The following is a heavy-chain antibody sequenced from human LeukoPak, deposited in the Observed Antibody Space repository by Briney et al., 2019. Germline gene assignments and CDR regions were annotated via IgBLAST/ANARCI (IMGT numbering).Heavy chain of an antibody. CDR2: IYYSGAT. D-gene: IGHD3-22*01. CDR1: GGSISSSSYY. V-gene: IGHV4-39*01. CDR3: ARGHYYDSSGYSINCFGP. J-gene: IGHJ5*02. Sequence: SETLSLTSTVSGGSISSSSYYWGWIRQPPGKGLEWIGSIYYSGATYYNPSLKSRVTISVDTSKNQFSLKLSSVTAADTAVYYCARGHYYDSSGYSINCFGPWGQGTLVTVSS.